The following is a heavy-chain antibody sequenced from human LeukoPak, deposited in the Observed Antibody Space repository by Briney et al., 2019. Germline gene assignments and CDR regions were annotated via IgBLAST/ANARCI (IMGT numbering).Heavy chain of an antibody. Sequence: PSETLSLICTVSGYSIRTDYYWGWIRQPPGKGPEWIGTIYHSGSTYYNPSLKSRVTISLDTSKNQFSLKLTSVTAADTAVYYCARDGEVLSSSWFWFDPWGQGTLVTVSS. J-gene: IGHJ5*02. V-gene: IGHV4-38-2*02. CDR1: GYSIRTDYY. CDR3: ARDGEVLSSSWFWFDP. CDR2: IYHSGST. D-gene: IGHD6-13*01.